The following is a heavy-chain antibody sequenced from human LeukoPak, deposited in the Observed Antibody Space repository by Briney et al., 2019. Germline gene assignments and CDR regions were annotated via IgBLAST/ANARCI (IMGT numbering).Heavy chain of an antibody. CDR3: ARDRPIGFGESYDAFDI. CDR1: GGTFSSYA. J-gene: IGHJ3*02. Sequence: SVKVSCKASGGTFSSYAISWVRQAPGQGLEWMGGIIPIFGTANYAQKFQGRVTITRDTSASTTYMELSSLRSEDTAVYYCARDRPIGFGESYDAFDIWGQGTMVTVSS. D-gene: IGHD3-10*01. CDR2: IIPIFGTA. V-gene: IGHV1-69*05.